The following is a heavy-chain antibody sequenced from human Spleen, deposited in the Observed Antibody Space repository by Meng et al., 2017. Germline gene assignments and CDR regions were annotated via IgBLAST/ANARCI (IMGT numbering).Heavy chain of an antibody. Sequence: QPQLQESGPGLVKPSEALSLSCRVSAGSISSRGYYWGWIRQAPGKGLEWIGSVGHSGFPYCTPSVKSRITVSIDTSRNEFYLKLTSVTAADTAVYFCVRSSAWVRTGFDPWGQGTLVTVAS. CDR1: AGSISSRGYY. D-gene: IGHD3-22*01. V-gene: IGHV4-39*01. CDR2: VGHSGFP. CDR3: VRSSAWVRTGFDP. J-gene: IGHJ5*02.